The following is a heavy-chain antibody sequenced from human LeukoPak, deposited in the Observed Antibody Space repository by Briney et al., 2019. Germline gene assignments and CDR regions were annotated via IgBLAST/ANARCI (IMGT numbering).Heavy chain of an antibody. CDR3: ARGFDVYYDSSRYYNFDY. D-gene: IGHD3-22*01. J-gene: IGHJ4*02. V-gene: IGHV4-59*01. CDR2: IYYSGST. Sequence: SETLSLTCTVSGGSISSYYWSWIRQPPGKGLEWIGYIYYSGSTNYNPSLKSRVTISVDTSKNQFSLKLSSVTAADTAVYYCARGFDVYYDSSRYYNFDYWGQGTLVTVSS. CDR1: GGSISSYY.